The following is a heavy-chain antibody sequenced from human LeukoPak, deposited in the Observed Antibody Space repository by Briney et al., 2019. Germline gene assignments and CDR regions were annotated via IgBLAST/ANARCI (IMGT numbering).Heavy chain of an antibody. CDR1: GFTFSSYG. CDR2: IWFDGSNK. V-gene: IGHV3-33*01. D-gene: IGHD2-2*01. CDR3: ARDALYCSSTSCLIYYFDY. J-gene: IGHJ4*02. Sequence: GGSLRLSCAASGFTFSSYGMHWVRQAPGKGLEWVAVIWFDGSNKFYADFVKGRFTISRDNSKNTLYLQMNSLTAEDTAVYYCARDALYCSSTSCLIYYFDYWGQGTLVTVSP.